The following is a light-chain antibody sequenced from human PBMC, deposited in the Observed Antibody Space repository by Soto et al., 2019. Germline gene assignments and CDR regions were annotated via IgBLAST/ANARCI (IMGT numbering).Light chain of an antibody. J-gene: IGKJ5*01. CDR3: QQRQHWPPIT. V-gene: IGKV3-11*01. CDR2: DAS. CDR1: QNISIY. Sequence: IVLTQPPATLSLSPGERATLSCRASQNISIYLAWYQQKPGQAPRLLIYDASNRATGVPARFRGSGSGTDFTLTISSLEPEDFSVYYCQQRQHWPPITFGQGTRLEIK.